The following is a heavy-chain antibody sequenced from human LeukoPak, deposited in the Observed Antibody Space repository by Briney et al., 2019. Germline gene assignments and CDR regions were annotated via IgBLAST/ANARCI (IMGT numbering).Heavy chain of an antibody. Sequence: SETLSLTCTVSSGSISSSSYFWGWIRQPPGKGLEWIGSIYYSGNTYYNPSLKSRVTISLDTSKNQFSLKLGSVTAADTAVYYRARRNRWELLEFWGQGTLVTVSS. D-gene: IGHD1-26*01. J-gene: IGHJ4*02. V-gene: IGHV4-39*01. CDR3: ARRNRWELLEF. CDR1: SGSISSSSYF. CDR2: IYYSGNT.